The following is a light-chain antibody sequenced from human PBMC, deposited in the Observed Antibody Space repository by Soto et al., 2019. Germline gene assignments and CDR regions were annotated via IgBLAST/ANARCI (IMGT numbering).Light chain of an antibody. CDR1: QSVRSNY. CDR3: QHYGSSAYT. Sequence: EIVLTQSPGTLSLSPGERATLSCRASQSVRSNYLAWYQQKPGQAPRLLIYGASIRATGIPDRFSGSGSGTDVTLTISRLEPEDFAVYYCQHYGSSAYTFGQGTTLEIK. V-gene: IGKV3-20*01. CDR2: GAS. J-gene: IGKJ2*01.